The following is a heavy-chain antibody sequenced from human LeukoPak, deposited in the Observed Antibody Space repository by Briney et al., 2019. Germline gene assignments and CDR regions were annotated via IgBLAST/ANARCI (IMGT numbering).Heavy chain of an antibody. CDR3: ATDVSYSGYYFDY. Sequence: GASVKVSCKVSGYTLTELSMHWVRQAPGKGLEWMGGFDPEDGATIYAQKFQGRVTMTEDTSTDTAYMELSSLRSEDTAVYYCATDVSYSGYYFDYWGQGTLVTVSS. CDR1: GYTLTELS. J-gene: IGHJ4*02. D-gene: IGHD5-12*01. CDR2: FDPEDGAT. V-gene: IGHV1-24*01.